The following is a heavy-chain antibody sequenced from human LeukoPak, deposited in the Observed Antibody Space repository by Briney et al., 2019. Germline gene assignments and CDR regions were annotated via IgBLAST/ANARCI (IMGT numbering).Heavy chain of an antibody. Sequence: SETLSLTCTVSGGSISSSGYCWGWIRQPPGKGLEWIGSIDYSGNTNYNPSLKSRVTISVDMSKNQFSLKLSFVTAADTAVYYCARVAGLFDYWGQGTLVTVSS. D-gene: IGHD6-19*01. CDR3: ARVAGLFDY. V-gene: IGHV4-39*01. CDR1: GGSISSSGYC. J-gene: IGHJ4*02. CDR2: IDYSGNT.